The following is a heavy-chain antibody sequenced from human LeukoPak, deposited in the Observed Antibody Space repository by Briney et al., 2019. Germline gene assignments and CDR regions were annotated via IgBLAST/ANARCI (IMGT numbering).Heavy chain of an antibody. J-gene: IGHJ4*02. V-gene: IGHV4-34*01. CDR2: INHSGST. CDR3: ASRGAAGPF. D-gene: IGHD6-13*01. CDR1: GGSFSGYY. Sequence: PSETLSLTCAFYGGSFSGYYWSWIRQPPGKGLEWIGEINHSGSTNYNPSLKSRVTISVDKSQNQFSLKLRSVTAADTAVYYCASRGAAGPFWGQGTLVTVSS.